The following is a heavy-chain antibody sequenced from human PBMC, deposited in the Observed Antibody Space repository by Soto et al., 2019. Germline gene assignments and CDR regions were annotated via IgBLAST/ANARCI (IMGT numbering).Heavy chain of an antibody. CDR1: GFTFDDYG. Sequence: GGSLRLSCAASGFTFDDYGMSWAPQAPGKGLEWVSGVNWNGGSTGYADSVKGRFTISRDNAKNSLYLQMNSLRAEDTAVYYCARGGVPAAMSYWGQGTLVTVS. D-gene: IGHD2-2*01. CDR3: ARGGVPAAMSY. CDR2: VNWNGGST. V-gene: IGHV3-20*04. J-gene: IGHJ4*02.